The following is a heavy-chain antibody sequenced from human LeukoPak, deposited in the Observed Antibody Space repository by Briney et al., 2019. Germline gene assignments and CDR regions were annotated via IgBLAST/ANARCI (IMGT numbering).Heavy chain of an antibody. CDR3: ARFSVSQAWFDP. CDR2: INHSGST. D-gene: IGHD2-8*01. V-gene: IGHV4-34*01. CDR1: GGSFSGYY. Sequence: PSETLSLTCAVYGGSFSGYYWSWIRQPPGKGLEWVGEINHSGSTNYNPSLKSRVTISVDTSKNQFSLKLSSVTAADTAVYYCARFSVSQAWFDPWGQGTLVTVSS. J-gene: IGHJ5*02.